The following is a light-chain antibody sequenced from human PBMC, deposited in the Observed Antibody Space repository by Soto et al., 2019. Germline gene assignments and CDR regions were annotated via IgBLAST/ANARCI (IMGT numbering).Light chain of an antibody. J-gene: IGLJ1*01. CDR2: EVS. Sequence: QSALTQPASVSGSPGQSITISCTGFISDVGGHNSVSWYQQHPDKVPKLLIFEVSVRASGVSNRFSASKSDNTASLTISGLQPEDEADYYCSSYTRTTTFFGTGTKLTVL. CDR3: SSYTRTTTF. V-gene: IGLV2-14*01. CDR1: ISDVGGHNS.